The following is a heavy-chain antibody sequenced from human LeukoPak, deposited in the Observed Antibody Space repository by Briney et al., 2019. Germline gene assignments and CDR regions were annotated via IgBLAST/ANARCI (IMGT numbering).Heavy chain of an antibody. CDR3: ARDFCGGDCYSRSTYMDV. CDR1: GYTFTGYY. Sequence: GASVKVSCKASGYTFTGYYMHWVRQAPGQGLEWMGRINPNSGGANYEQKFQGRVTMTRATSISTAYMELSRLRSDDTAVYYCARDFCGGDCYSRSTYMDVWGKGTTVTVSS. V-gene: IGHV1-2*06. J-gene: IGHJ6*04. CDR2: INPNSGGA. D-gene: IGHD2-21*02.